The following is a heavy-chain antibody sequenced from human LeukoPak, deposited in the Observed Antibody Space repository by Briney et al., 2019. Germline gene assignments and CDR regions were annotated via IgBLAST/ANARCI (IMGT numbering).Heavy chain of an antibody. V-gene: IGHV4-39*01. CDR1: GGSISSSSYY. J-gene: IGHJ6*03. Sequence: SETLSLTCTVSGGSISSSSYYWGWIRQPPGKGLEWIGTIYYTGSTYYNPSLESRVTMSVDMSTNQFSLRLSSVAASDTAVYYCARHRDYYYYNMDVWGKGTTVTVSS. CDR2: IYYTGST. CDR3: ARHRDYYYYNMDV.